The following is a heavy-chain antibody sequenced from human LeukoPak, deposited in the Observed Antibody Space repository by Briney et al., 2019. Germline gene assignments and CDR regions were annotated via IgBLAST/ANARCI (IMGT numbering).Heavy chain of an antibody. CDR3: ARDKKSYYYGSGYWFDP. J-gene: IGHJ5*02. D-gene: IGHD3-10*01. V-gene: IGHV3-48*02. Sequence: GGSLRLSCAVPGFTFSSYSMNWVRQALGKGLEWVSYISSSSTTIYYADSVTGRFTISRDNAKNSLYLQMNSLRDEDTAVYYCARDKKSYYYGSGYWFDPWGQGTLVTVSS. CDR2: ISSSSTTI. CDR1: GFTFSSYS.